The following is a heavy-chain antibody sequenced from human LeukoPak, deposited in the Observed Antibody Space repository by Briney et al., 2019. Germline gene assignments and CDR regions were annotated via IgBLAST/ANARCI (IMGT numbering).Heavy chain of an antibody. CDR3: ARDLYSGTYGR. D-gene: IGHD1-26*01. V-gene: IGHV1-2*02. J-gene: IGHJ4*02. CDR1: GYTFSVSY. CDR2: INPTSGVT. Sequence: GASVKVSCKASGYTFSVSYMHWVRQAPGQGLEWMGWINPTSGVTKYAEKFQGRVTMTRDTSIRTAYMEMSRLRSDDTALYYCARDLYSGTYGRWGQGTLVTVSS.